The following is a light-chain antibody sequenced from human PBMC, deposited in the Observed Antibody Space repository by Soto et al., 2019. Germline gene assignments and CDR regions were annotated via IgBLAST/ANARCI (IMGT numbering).Light chain of an antibody. CDR3: QQYGSSPPYT. Sequence: EIVLTQSPGTLSLSPGERATLSCRASQSVSSNYLAWYQQKPGQAPRLLIYGASSRATGIPDRFSGSGSGTDFTLTSSRLEPEYFAVYYCQQYGSSPPYTCGQGTKLEIK. J-gene: IGKJ2*01. CDR1: QSVSSNY. V-gene: IGKV3-20*01. CDR2: GAS.